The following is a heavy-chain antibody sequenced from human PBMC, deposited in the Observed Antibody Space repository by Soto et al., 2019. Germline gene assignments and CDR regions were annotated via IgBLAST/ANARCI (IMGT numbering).Heavy chain of an antibody. CDR2: MNPNSGNT. Sequence: ASVKVSCKASGYTFTSYDINWVRQATGQGLEWMGWMNPNSGNTGYAQKFQGRVTMTRNTSISTAYMELSSLRSEDTAVYYCARSREVVVTAIGTPNFVYWGQGTLVTVSS. CDR3: ARSREVVVTAIGTPNFVY. CDR1: GYTFTSYD. V-gene: IGHV1-8*01. J-gene: IGHJ4*02. D-gene: IGHD2-21*02.